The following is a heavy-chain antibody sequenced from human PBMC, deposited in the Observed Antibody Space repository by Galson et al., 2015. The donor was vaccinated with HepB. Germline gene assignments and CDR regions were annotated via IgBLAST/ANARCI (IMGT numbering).Heavy chain of an antibody. V-gene: IGHV1-24*01. CDR3: ATGYCSGGSCYSGAFDI. J-gene: IGHJ3*02. CDR1: GYTLTELS. D-gene: IGHD2-15*01. CDR2: FDPEDGET. Sequence: SVKVSCKVSGYTLTELSMHWVRQAPGKGLEWMGGFDPEDGETIYAQKFQGRVTMTEDTSTDTAYMELSSLRSEDTAVYYCATGYCSGGSCYSGAFDIWGQGTMVTVSS.